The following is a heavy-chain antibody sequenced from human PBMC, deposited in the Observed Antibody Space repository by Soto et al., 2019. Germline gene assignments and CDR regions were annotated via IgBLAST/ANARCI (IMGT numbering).Heavy chain of an antibody. D-gene: IGHD3-9*01. V-gene: IGHV3-74*01. Sequence: EVQLVESGGGLVQPGGSLRLSCAASGFTFSSYWMHWVRQAPGKGLVWVSRINSDGSSTSYADSVKGRFTISRDNAKNTLYLQMNSLRAEDTAVYYCARGRPYYDILTGYAGLWWFDPWGPGTLVTVSS. CDR3: ARGRPYYDILTGYAGLWWFDP. CDR1: GFTFSSYW. J-gene: IGHJ5*02. CDR2: INSDGSST.